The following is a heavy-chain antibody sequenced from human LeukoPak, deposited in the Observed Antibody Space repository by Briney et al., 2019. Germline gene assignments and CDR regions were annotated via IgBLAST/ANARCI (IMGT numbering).Heavy chain of an antibody. CDR1: GFTFSSYW. J-gene: IGHJ3*02. CDR2: IKQDGSGK. D-gene: IGHD2-21*01. V-gene: IGHV3-7*01. CDR3: ARDGPLFESAFDI. Sequence: GGSLRLSCAASGFTFSSYWMSWVRQAPGKGLEWVANIKQDGSGKYYVDSVKGRFTISRDNAKNSLYLQMNSLRAEDTAVYYCARDGPLFESAFDIWGQGTMVTVSS.